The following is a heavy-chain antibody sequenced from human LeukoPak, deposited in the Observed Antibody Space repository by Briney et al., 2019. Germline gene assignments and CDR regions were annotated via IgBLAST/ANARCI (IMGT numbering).Heavy chain of an antibody. V-gene: IGHV3-23*01. D-gene: IGHD3-10*01. CDR2: INDNGGSR. Sequence: GGSLRLSCAASGFTFSSYCMAWVRQAPGKGLEWVSGINDNGGSRYHADSVKGRSTISRDNSRSVLFLELASLRAEDTAVYYCARCYGSASYFYLDYWGQGALVTVSS. CDR1: GFTFSSYC. J-gene: IGHJ4*02. CDR3: ARCYGSASYFYLDY.